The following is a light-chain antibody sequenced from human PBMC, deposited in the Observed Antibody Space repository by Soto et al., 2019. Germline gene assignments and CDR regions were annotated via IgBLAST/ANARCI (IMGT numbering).Light chain of an antibody. CDR3: CSYAGGITIYV. CDR2: EVT. CDR1: SSDVGSFDL. V-gene: IGLV2-23*02. Sequence: QSALTQPASVSGSPGQSITFSCTGTSSDVGSFDLVSWYQQSPGKAPKLLIYEVTKRPSGVSNRFSGSKSGSTASLTISGLQAEDEADYYCCSYAGGITIYVFGTGNQGHRP. J-gene: IGLJ1*01.